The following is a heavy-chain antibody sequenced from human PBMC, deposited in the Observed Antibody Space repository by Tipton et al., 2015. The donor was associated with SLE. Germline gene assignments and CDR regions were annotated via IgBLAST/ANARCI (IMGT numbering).Heavy chain of an antibody. CDR1: GGSISSVGYY. Sequence: TLSLTCAVSGGSISSVGYYWSWIRQHPGKGLEWIGHIYHSGSTFYSPSLRSRVTISVDTSKNQFSLRLISVTAADTAVYYCARVHTDFSNAGYFSHYGLDVWGQGATVSVS. CDR2: IYHSGST. J-gene: IGHJ6*02. V-gene: IGHV4-31*11. CDR3: ARVHTDFSNAGYFSHYGLDV. D-gene: IGHD4-11*01.